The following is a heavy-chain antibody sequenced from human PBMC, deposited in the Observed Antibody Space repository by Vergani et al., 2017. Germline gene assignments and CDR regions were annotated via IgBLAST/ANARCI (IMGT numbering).Heavy chain of an antibody. CDR3: ARDHRDYNNYPGTFDI. V-gene: IGHV3-11*01. CDR1: GFSFSDHY. Sequence: VQLLESGGALVQPGKSLRLSCAASGFSFSDHYMTWIRQAPGKGLEWVSYISNSGNTIEYADSVKGRFSISRDNAKSSLFLQMDSLRAEDTAVYYCARDHRDYNNYPGTFDIWGQGSMVTVSS. D-gene: IGHD5-24*01. J-gene: IGHJ3*02. CDR2: ISNSGNTI.